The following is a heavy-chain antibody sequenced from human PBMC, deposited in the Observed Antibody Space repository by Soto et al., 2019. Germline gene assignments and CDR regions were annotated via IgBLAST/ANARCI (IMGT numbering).Heavy chain of an antibody. V-gene: IGHV4-59*01. CDR3: ARVHYYGDSRTSVPTYIDC. CDR2: IYYSGST. J-gene: IGHJ4*02. Sequence: PSVTLPLTCTLSGGSSSSNYWSWIRQPPEKSLEWIGYIYYSGSTDYSPSLKSRVTISVDTSKNQFSLKLSSVTATDTAVYYCARVHYYGDSRTSVPTYIDCWGQGTLVTVSS. D-gene: IGHD4-17*01. CDR1: GGSSSSNY.